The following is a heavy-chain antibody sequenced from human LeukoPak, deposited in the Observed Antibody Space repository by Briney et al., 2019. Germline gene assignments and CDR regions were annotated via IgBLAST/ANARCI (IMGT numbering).Heavy chain of an antibody. V-gene: IGHV4-39*07. D-gene: IGHD2-21*01. Sequence: SETLSLTCTVSGGSIYSSSYYWGWIRQTPGKGLEWIGSMYYTGNSFYNPSLKSRVTISVDRSKNQFSLKLSSVTAADTAVYYCARGLCGGDCYYEAHYYYYMDVWGKGTTVTVSS. CDR1: GGSIYSSSYY. CDR2: MYYTGNS. J-gene: IGHJ6*03. CDR3: ARGLCGGDCYYEAHYYYYMDV.